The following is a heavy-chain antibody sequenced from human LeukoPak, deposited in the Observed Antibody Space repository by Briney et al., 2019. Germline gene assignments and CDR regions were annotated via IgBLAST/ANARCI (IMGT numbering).Heavy chain of an antibody. V-gene: IGHV3-48*01. D-gene: IGHD3-3*01. CDR2: ISSSSSTI. J-gene: IGHJ3*02. Sequence: GGSLRLSCAASGFTFSSYSMNWVRQAPGKGLEWVSYISSSSSTIYYADSVKGRFTISRDNAKNSLYLQMNSLRAEDTAVYYFARANTPHIDFWSGYRHDAFDIWGQGTMVTVSS. CDR3: ARANTPHIDFWSGYRHDAFDI. CDR1: GFTFSSYS.